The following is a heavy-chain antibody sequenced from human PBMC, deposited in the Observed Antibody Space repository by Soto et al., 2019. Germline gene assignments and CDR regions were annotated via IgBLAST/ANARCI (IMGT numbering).Heavy chain of an antibody. CDR3: ARDSVIMRALDY. CDR2: ISSSGSTI. Sequence: EGSLRLSCAASGFTFSSYEMNWVRQAPGKGLEWVSYISSSGSTIYYADSVKGRFTISRDNAKNSLYLQMNSLRAEDTAVYYCARDSVIMRALDYWGQGTLVTVSS. J-gene: IGHJ4*02. CDR1: GFTFSSYE. V-gene: IGHV3-48*03.